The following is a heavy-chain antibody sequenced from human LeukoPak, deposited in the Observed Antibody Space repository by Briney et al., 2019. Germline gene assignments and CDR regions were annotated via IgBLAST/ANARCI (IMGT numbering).Heavy chain of an antibody. CDR3: AKDLSYYDSSGYRFGAFDI. V-gene: IGHV3-23*01. J-gene: IGHJ3*02. D-gene: IGHD3-22*01. Sequence: GGSLRLSCAASGFTFSSYAMSWVRQAPGKGLEWVSAISGSGGSTYYADSVKGRFTISRDNSKNTLYLQMNSLRAEDTAVYYCAKDLSYYDSSGYRFGAFDIWGQGTMVTVSS. CDR2: ISGSGGST. CDR1: GFTFSSYA.